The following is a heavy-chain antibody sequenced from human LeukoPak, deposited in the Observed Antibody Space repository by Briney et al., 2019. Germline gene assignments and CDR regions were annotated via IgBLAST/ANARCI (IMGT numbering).Heavy chain of an antibody. J-gene: IGHJ3*02. V-gene: IGHV3-74*01. CDR2: INSDGSST. Sequence: PGGSLRLSCAASGFTVSSNYMNWVRQSPGKGLVWVSHINSDGSSTSYADSVKGRFTISRDNAKNTLYLQMNSLRAEDTAVYYCAQERRDGYKDDAFDIWGQGTMVTVSS. D-gene: IGHD5-24*01. CDR3: AQERRDGYKDDAFDI. CDR1: GFTVSSNY.